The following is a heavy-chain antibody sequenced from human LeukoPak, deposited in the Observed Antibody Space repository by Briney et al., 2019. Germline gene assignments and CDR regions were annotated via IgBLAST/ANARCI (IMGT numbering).Heavy chain of an antibody. V-gene: IGHV4-59*12. J-gene: IGHJ3*02. CDR1: GGSIDNYY. Sequence: SETLSLTRTVSGGSIDNYYWSWIRQPPGKGLEWIGYIYFRGGTSYNPSLKSRVTMSVDTSKNQFSLKLSSVTAADTAVYYCARVYCSSTSCYMDAFDIWGQGTMVTVSS. CDR3: ARVYCSSTSCYMDAFDI. D-gene: IGHD2-2*02. CDR2: IYFRGGT.